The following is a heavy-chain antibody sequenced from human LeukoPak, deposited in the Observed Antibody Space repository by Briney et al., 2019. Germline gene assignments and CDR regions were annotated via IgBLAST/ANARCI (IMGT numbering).Heavy chain of an antibody. CDR1: GYTFTSYD. V-gene: IGHV1-8*03. CDR2: INPNSGNT. Sequence: ASVKVSCKASGYTFTSYDNNWVRQATGQGLEWMGWINPNSGNTGYAQKFQGRVTITRNTSISTAYMELSSLRSEDTAVYYCARGRAARPFYWFDPWGQGTLVTASS. J-gene: IGHJ5*02. D-gene: IGHD6-6*01. CDR3: ARGRAARPFYWFDP.